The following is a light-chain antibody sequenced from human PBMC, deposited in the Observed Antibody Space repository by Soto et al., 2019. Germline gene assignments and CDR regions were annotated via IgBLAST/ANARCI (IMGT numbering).Light chain of an antibody. V-gene: IGKV1-17*01. CDR2: DAT. J-gene: IGKJ5*01. Sequence: DIQMTQSPSSLSASVGDRVTITCRASQGIRNDLAWYQQKPGKAPKRLIYDATSLQSGVPSRFSGSGSGTEFTLTISSLEPEDFATYDCLQHNNYPPSTFGQGTRLEIK. CDR3: LQHNNYPPST. CDR1: QGIRND.